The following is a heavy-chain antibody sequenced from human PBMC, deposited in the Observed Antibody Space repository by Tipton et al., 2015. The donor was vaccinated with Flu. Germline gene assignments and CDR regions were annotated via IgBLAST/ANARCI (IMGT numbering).Heavy chain of an antibody. CDR1: AGSLSGHH. Sequence: LRLSCAVYAGSLSGHHWSWIRQPPGKGPEWIGEINHSGSTNYNPSLKSRVTISIDRSKNQFSLRLSSVTAADTAMYYCARGDYGDYDHEADGFDIWGQGTLVTVSA. J-gene: IGHJ3*02. V-gene: IGHV4-34*01. D-gene: IGHD4-17*01. CDR2: INHSGST. CDR3: ARGDYGDYDHEADGFDI.